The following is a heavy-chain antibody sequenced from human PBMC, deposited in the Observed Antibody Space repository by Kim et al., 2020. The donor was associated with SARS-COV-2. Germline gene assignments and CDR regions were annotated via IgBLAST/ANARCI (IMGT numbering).Heavy chain of an antibody. Sequence: GGSLRLSCAASGFTFRSQMMHWVRQTPGKGLMWVARISEDGSIIDYADSVKGRFTISRDNAKNSLYLQMNSLRVDDTAVYYCVRGMTPRGRDWGQGTQVTVSP. CDR1: GFTFRSQM. CDR2: ISEDGSII. CDR3: VRGMTPRGRD. J-gene: IGHJ1*01. D-gene: IGHD3-16*01. V-gene: IGHV3-74*01.